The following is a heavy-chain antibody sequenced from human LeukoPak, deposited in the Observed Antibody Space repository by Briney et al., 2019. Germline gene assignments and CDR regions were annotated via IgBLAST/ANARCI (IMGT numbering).Heavy chain of an antibody. J-gene: IGHJ5*02. CDR3: AREHHVLLWFGELLTWFDP. V-gene: IGHV4-34*01. D-gene: IGHD3-10*01. CDR2: INHSGST. Sequence: SETLSLTCAVYGGSFSGYYWSWIRQPPGKGLEWIGEINHSGSTNYNPSLKSRVTISVDTSKNQFSLKLSSVTAADTAVYYCAREHHVLLWFGELLTWFDPWGQGTLVTVSS. CDR1: GGSFSGYY.